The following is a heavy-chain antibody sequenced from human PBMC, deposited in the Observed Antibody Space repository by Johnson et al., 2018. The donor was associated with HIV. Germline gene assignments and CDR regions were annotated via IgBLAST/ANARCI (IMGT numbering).Heavy chain of an antibody. J-gene: IGHJ3*02. CDR3: ARNNGDLTGGDAFDI. CDR2: ISWNSGSI. Sequence: EVQLVESGGGLVQPGGSLRLSCAASGFSFSRFWMRWVRQAPGKGLQWVSGISWNSGSIGYADSVKGRFTISRDTSKNSLYLQMNSLRAGDTAVYYCARNNGDLTGGDAFDIWGQGTMVTVSS. D-gene: IGHD3-9*01. V-gene: IGHV3-48*01. CDR1: GFSFSRFW.